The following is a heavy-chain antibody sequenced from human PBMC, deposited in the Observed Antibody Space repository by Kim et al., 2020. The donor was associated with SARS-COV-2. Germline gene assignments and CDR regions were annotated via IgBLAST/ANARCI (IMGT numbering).Heavy chain of an antibody. D-gene: IGHD3-3*01. Sequence: GGSLRLSCVASGFTFSDYPMHWVRHSPGKGLEWVAVIMHDGSDEYYADSVKGRFAVSRDNSRNTLYLQMNSLRPEDTSIYYCARYNFWSFDSWGRGALVTVSS. J-gene: IGHJ4*02. CDR3: ARYNFWSFDS. CDR2: IMHDGSDE. V-gene: IGHV3-30*09. CDR1: GFTFSDYP.